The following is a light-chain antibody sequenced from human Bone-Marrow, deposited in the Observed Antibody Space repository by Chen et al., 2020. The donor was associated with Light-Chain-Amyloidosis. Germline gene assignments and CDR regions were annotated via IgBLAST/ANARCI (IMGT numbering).Light chain of an antibody. CDR3: QQYGTSPLA. CDR2: GSS. Sequence: EIVLTQSPGTLSLSPGDGANLSCRASQTISSNYLTWYQQKFGQAPRLLIYGSSSRATGIPDRFTGSGSGAAFTLTITRLEPEDFAMYCCQQYGTSPLAFGGGTTV. V-gene: IGKV3-20*01. J-gene: IGKJ4*01. CDR1: QTISSNY.